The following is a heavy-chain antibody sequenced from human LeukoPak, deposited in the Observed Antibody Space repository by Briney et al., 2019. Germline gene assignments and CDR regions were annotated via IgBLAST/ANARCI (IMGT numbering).Heavy chain of an antibody. Sequence: GGSLRLACAASGFTFSPHYMDWVRQSPGQGLERVGLIRNKANGYTTIYADSVKGRFTISRDDSKNSVYLQMDSLKTEDTAVYYCGDLGSAGTDHWGQGTLVTVSS. V-gene: IGHV3-72*01. D-gene: IGHD3-10*01. CDR2: IRNKANGYTT. J-gene: IGHJ4*02. CDR3: GDLGSAGTDH. CDR1: GFTFSPHY.